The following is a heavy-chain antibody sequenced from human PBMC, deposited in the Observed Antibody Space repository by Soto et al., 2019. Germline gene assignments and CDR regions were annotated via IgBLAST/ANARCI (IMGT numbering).Heavy chain of an antibody. J-gene: IGHJ4*02. V-gene: IGHV3-21*01. CDR1: GFTFSSYS. CDR3: ARDSPRGSSWRVGY. D-gene: IGHD6-6*01. Sequence: GESLRLSCAASGFTFSSYSMNWVRQAPGKGLEWVSSISSSSSYIYYADSVKGRFTISRDNAKNSLYLQMNSLRAEDTAVYYCARDSPRGSSWRVGYWGQGTLVTVSS. CDR2: ISSSSSYI.